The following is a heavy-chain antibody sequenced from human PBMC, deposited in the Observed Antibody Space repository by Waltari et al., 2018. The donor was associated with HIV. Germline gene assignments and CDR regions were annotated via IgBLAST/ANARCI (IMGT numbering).Heavy chain of an antibody. Sequence: VQLVESGGTSVQTGGSLRPSWVVFEFTVGEIYWTWVRQAPGRGLEWGSTIYSDGKGFYADPVRGRFTLSRDNSKNMLSLQMNSLRVDDTAKYYCARLATHFYDGFGGGFEAYGMDVWGQGTTVIVSS. J-gene: IGHJ6*02. V-gene: IGHV3-53*01. CDR2: IYSDGKG. D-gene: IGHD3-22*01. CDR1: EFTVGEIY. CDR3: ARLATHFYDGFGGGFEAYGMDV.